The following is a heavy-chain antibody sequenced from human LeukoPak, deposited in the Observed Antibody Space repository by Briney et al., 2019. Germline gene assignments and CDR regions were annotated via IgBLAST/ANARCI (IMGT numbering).Heavy chain of an antibody. Sequence: PGGSLRLSCAASGFTFSSYWMHWVRQAPGKGLVWVSRINSDGSSTNYADSVKGRFTISRDNAKNTLYLQMNSLRAEDTAVYYCARDYADYVGYFFFDYWGQGTLVTVSS. CDR1: GFTFSSYW. CDR2: INSDGSST. V-gene: IGHV3-74*01. D-gene: IGHD4-17*01. CDR3: ARDYADYVGYFFFDY. J-gene: IGHJ4*02.